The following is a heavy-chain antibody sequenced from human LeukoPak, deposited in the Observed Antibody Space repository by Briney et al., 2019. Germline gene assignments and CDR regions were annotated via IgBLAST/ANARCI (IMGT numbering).Heavy chain of an antibody. CDR1: GFTFINAW. D-gene: IGHD3-3*01. CDR2: VKSKTDGGAT. J-gene: IGHJ3*02. Sequence: GGSLRLSCAASGFTFINAWMTWVRQAPGKGLEWVGRVKSKTDGGATDYAVPVKGRFTISRDDSKNTLYLQMNSLRAEDTAVYYCAKEIYDFQRNDAFDIWGQGTMVTVSS. V-gene: IGHV3-15*01. CDR3: AKEIYDFQRNDAFDI.